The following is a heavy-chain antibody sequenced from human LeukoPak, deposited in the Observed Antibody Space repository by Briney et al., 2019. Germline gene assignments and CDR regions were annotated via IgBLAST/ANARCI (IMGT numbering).Heavy chain of an antibody. Sequence: ASVKVSCKASGYTFTGYYMHWVRQAPGQGLEWMGWINPNSGGTNYAQKFQGRVTMTRDTSISTAYMELSRLRSDDTAVYYCARDDGSLGALYFDYWGQGTLVTVSS. CDR1: GYTFTGYY. CDR2: INPNSGGT. J-gene: IGHJ4*02. V-gene: IGHV1-2*02. CDR3: ARDDGSLGALYFDY.